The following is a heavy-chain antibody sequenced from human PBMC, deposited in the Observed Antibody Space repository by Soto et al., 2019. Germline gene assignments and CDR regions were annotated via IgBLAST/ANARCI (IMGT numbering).Heavy chain of an antibody. Sequence: GSLRLSCAASGFTVNVNYMTWVRQAPGKGLEWVSFIYTDGRTFYADSVKGRFTISRDDSENTVYLQMNSLRVEDTAVYNCAREPAATTHYGMDVCGQGMSVAVS. CDR3: AREPAATTHYGMDV. CDR2: IYTDGRT. CDR1: GFTVNVNY. J-gene: IGHJ6*02. V-gene: IGHV3-53*01. D-gene: IGHD1-1*01.